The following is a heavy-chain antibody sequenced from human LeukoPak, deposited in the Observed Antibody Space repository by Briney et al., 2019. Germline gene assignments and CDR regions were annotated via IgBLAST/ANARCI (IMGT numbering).Heavy chain of an antibody. Sequence: GGSLRLSCAASGFTFSSYAMSWVRQAPGKGLEWVSAISGSGGSTYYADSVKGRFTISRDNSKNTLYLQMNSLRAEDTAVYYCAKYYDFWSGYVSPPDYYYYYGMDVWGQGTTVTVSS. D-gene: IGHD3-3*01. CDR2: ISGSGGST. V-gene: IGHV3-23*01. J-gene: IGHJ6*02. CDR3: AKYYDFWSGYVSPPDYYYYYGMDV. CDR1: GFTFSSYA.